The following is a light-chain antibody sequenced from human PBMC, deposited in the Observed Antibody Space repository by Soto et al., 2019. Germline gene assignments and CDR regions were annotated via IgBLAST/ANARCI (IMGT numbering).Light chain of an antibody. CDR2: EVS. J-gene: IGLJ3*02. Sequence: QSDLTRAAYLSGSPGQSLNISCTITSSDVGGYNYVSWYQQHPGKAPKLMIYEVSNRPSGVSNRFSGSKSGNTASLTISGLQAEDEADYYCSSYTSSSTLGFGGGT. V-gene: IGLV2-14*01. CDR1: SSDVGGYNY. CDR3: SSYTSSSTLG.